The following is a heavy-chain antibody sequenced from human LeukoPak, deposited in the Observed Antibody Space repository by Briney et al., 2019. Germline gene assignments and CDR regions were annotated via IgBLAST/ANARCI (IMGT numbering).Heavy chain of an antibody. CDR1: GFTFTNYA. CDR2: ISNDGSNK. CDR3: ASPGYCSGSSCYSGYFQH. D-gene: IGHD2-15*01. J-gene: IGHJ1*01. Sequence: GGSLRLSCAASGFTFTNYAMHWVRQAPGKGLEWVAVISNDGSNKYYADSVKGRFTISRDDSKNTLYLQMNSLRAEDTAVYYCASPGYCSGSSCYSGYFQHWGQGTLVTVSS. V-gene: IGHV3-30*14.